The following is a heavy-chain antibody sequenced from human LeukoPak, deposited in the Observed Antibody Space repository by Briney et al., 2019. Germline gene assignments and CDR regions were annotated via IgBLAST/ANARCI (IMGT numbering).Heavy chain of an antibody. CDR2: INQDGSQT. CDR3: AKYNDYDFDY. Sequence: GGPLRLSCAASGFTFRSNWMSWVRQAPGKGLEWVAKINQDGSQTKYVDSVKGRFTISRDNAKNSLHLQMNSLRADDTAVYYCAKYNDYDFDYWGQGTLVTVS. V-gene: IGHV3-7*01. CDR1: GFTFRSNW. D-gene: IGHD4-17*01. J-gene: IGHJ4*02.